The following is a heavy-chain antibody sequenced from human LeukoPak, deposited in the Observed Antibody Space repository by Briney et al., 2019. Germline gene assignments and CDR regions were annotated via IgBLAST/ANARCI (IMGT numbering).Heavy chain of an antibody. CDR1: GFTVSSNY. V-gene: IGHV3-53*01. CDR3: ARVSVFSGSYLDY. CDR2: IYSGGST. D-gene: IGHD1-26*01. J-gene: IGHJ4*02. Sequence: PGGSLRLSCAASGFTVSSNYMSWVRQAPGKGLEWVSVIYSGGSTYYADSVKGRFTISRDNSKNTLYLQMNSLRAEGTAVYYCARVSVFSGSYLDYWGQGTLVTVSS.